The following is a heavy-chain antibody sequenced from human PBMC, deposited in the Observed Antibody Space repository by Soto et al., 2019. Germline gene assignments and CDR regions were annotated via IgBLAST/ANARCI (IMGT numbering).Heavy chain of an antibody. J-gene: IGHJ4*02. CDR3: SRGGSTWPFDY. CDR2: INPSGGST. V-gene: IGHV1-46*03. Sequence: ASVKVSCKASGYTFTTYYMHWVRQVPGQGLEWMGMINPSGGSTSYAQKFQDRVTMTRDTSTSTVYMELSSLRSEDTAVYYCSRGGSTWPFDYWGQGTPVTV. CDR1: GYTFTTYY. D-gene: IGHD3-10*01.